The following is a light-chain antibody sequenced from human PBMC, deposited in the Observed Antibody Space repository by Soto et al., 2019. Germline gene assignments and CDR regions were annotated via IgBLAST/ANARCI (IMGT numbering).Light chain of an antibody. CDR1: QSVSRN. CDR2: DAS. CDR3: KQYNSWAAIS. Sequence: EKLLPRSPPPLPVPPGVGAPLSSGASQSVSRNLAWYQQKPGQTPRLLILDASARATGVPARFSGSGSGTEFTLTISSLQSDDFAVYYCKQYNSWAAISFGQGTRLEIK. V-gene: IGKV3-15*01. J-gene: IGKJ5*01.